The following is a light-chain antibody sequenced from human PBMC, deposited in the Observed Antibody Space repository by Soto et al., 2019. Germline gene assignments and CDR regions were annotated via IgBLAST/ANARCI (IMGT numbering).Light chain of an antibody. CDR2: DNN. CDR1: TSNIENNY. J-gene: IGLJ2*01. Sequence: QSVLTQPPSVSAAPGQKVTISCSGSTSNIENNYVSWSQQLPGTAPKLLIYDNNKRPSGIPDRFSGFKSGTSATLGITGLQTGDEAIYYCATWDSSLSAGVVFGGGTKLTVL. CDR3: ATWDSSLSAGVV. V-gene: IGLV1-51*01.